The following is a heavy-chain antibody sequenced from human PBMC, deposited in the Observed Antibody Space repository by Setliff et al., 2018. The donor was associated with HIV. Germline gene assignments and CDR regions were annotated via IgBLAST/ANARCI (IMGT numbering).Heavy chain of an antibody. Sequence: SETLSLTCAVYGGSFSGYYWSWIRQPPGKGLEWIGEINHGGSTNYNPSLKSRVTISVDTSKNQFSLKLSSVIAADTAVYYCARIFGDQGYYYGMDVWGQGTTVTVSS. D-gene: IGHD3-3*01. CDR1: GGSFSGYY. CDR2: INHGGST. J-gene: IGHJ6*02. CDR3: ARIFGDQGYYYGMDV. V-gene: IGHV4-34*01.